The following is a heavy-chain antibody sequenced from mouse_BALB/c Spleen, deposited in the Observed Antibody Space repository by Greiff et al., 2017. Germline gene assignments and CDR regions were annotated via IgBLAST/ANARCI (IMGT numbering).Heavy chain of an antibody. D-gene: IGHD4-1*01. V-gene: IGHV5-17*02. J-gene: IGHJ1*01. CDR3: ARWLGRGYWYFDV. CDR1: GFTFSSFG. Sequence: EVQVVESGGGLVQPGGSRKLSCAASGFTFSSFGMHWVRQAPEKGLEWVAYISSGSSTIYYADTVKGRFTISRDNPKNTLFLQMTSLRSEDTAMYYCARWLGRGYWYFDVWGAGTTVTVSS. CDR2: ISSGSSTI.